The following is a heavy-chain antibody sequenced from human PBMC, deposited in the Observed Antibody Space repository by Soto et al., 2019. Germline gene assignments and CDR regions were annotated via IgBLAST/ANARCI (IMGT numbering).Heavy chain of an antibody. CDR3: AKRPVVYWYFNL. D-gene: IGHD2-8*02. CDR1: GFTFSSYS. Sequence: EVQLVESGGGLVKPGGSLRLSCAASGFTFSSYSMNWVRQAPGKGLEWVSSISSSSSYIYYADSVKGRFTISRDNAKNPLYLQLTGRGAEERLVYNGAKRPVVYWYFNLGGLGTLVTVSS. CDR2: ISSSSSYI. J-gene: IGHJ2*01. V-gene: IGHV3-21*06.